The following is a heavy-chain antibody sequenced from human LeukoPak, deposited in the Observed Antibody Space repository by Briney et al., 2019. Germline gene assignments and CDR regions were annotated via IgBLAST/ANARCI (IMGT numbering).Heavy chain of an antibody. CDR1: GGSFSGYY. CDR2: INHSGST. CDR3: ARGRIAARPYYYYYYMDV. Sequence: SETLSLTCAVYGGSFSGYYWSWIRQPPGKGLEWIGEINHSGSTNYNPSLKSRVIISVDTSKNQFSLKLSSVTAADTAVYYCARGRIAARPYYYYYYMDVWGKGTTVTVSS. D-gene: IGHD6-6*01. J-gene: IGHJ6*03. V-gene: IGHV4-34*01.